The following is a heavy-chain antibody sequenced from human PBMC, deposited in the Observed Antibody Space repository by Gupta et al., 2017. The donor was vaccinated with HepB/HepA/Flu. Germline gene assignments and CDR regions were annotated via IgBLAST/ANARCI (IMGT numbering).Heavy chain of an antibody. J-gene: IGHJ6*02. CDR2: IYPGDSDT. D-gene: IGHD3-3*01. V-gene: IGHV5-51*01. Sequence: GTGLEWMGIIYPGDSDTRYSPSFQGQVTISADKSISTAYLQWSSLKASDTARYYCARHPEPYEFWSGSVGYYYGMDVWGQGTTVTVSS. CDR3: ARHPEPYEFWSGSVGYYYGMDV.